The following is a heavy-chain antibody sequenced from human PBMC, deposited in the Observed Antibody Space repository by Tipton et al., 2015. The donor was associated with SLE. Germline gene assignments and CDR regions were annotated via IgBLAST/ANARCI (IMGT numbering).Heavy chain of an antibody. CDR2: ISIYGGKT. D-gene: IGHD2/OR15-2a*01. V-gene: IGHV3-23*01. CDR3: ARSMGDYYYYALDV. J-gene: IGHJ6*02. Sequence: SLRLSCEASGFSFSNSAFSWVRQAPGKGLEWVSGISIYGGKTYYTDSVKGRFTISRDNSKNTLHLQMNNLRADDSAVYYCARSMGDYYYYALDVWGQGTTVTVSS. CDR1: GFSFSNSA.